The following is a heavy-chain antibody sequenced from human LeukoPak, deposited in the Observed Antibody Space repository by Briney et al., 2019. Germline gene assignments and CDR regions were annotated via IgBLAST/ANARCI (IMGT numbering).Heavy chain of an antibody. V-gene: IGHV3-21*01. CDR1: GFTFSGYS. J-gene: IGHJ4*02. CDR2: ISSSSSYI. CDR3: ARDAGYCGGDCYSDY. D-gene: IGHD2-21*02. Sequence: GGSLRLSCAASGFTFSGYSMNWVRQAPGKGLEWVSSISSSSSYIYYADSVKGRFTISRDNAKNSLYLQMNSLRAEDTAVYYCARDAGYCGGDCYSDYWGQGTLVTVSS.